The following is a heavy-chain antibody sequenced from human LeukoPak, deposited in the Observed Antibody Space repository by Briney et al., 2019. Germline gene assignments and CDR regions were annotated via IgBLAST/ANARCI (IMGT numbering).Heavy chain of an antibody. D-gene: IGHD3-10*01. J-gene: IGHJ4*02. CDR2: ISAYNGNT. CDR3: ARDTPYYYGSGSDY. CDR1: GGTFSSYA. V-gene: IGHV1-18*01. Sequence: ASVKVSCKASGGTFSSYAISWVRQAPGQGLEWMGWISAYNGNTNYAQKPQGRVTMTTDTSTSTAYMELRSLRSDDTAVYYCARDTPYYYGSGSDYWGQGTLVTVSS.